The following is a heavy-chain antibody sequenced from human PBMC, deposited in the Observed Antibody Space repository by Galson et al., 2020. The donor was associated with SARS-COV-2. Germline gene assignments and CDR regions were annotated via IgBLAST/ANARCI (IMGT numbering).Heavy chain of an antibody. Sequence: GGSLRLSCAASGFTFSSYAMNWVRQAPGEGLEWVSAISGSGDTTHYAGSVKDRFTISRDNSKNTLYMQMNSVRAEDTAVYYCARRLYSSSQSETRGMDVWGQGATVTVSS. CDR3: ARRLYSSSQSETRGMDV. CDR1: GFTFSSYA. D-gene: IGHD6-13*01. J-gene: IGHJ6*02. CDR2: ISGSGDTT. V-gene: IGHV3-23*01.